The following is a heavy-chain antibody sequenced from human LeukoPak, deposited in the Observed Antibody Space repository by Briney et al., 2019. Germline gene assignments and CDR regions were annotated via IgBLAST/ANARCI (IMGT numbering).Heavy chain of an antibody. V-gene: IGHV3-21*01. Sequence: GGSLRLSCAASGFTFSSYSMNWVRQAPGKRLERVSSISSSSSYIYYADSVKGRFTISRDNAKNSLYLQMNSLRAEDTAVYYCARARIAVALCHWGQGTLVTVSS. CDR2: ISSSSSYI. CDR1: GFTFSSYS. D-gene: IGHD6-19*01. J-gene: IGHJ4*02. CDR3: ARARIAVALCH.